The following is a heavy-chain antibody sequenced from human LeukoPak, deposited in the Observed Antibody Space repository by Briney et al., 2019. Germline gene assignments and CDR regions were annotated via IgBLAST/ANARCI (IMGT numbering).Heavy chain of an antibody. CDR1: GGSISSYY. V-gene: IGHV4-59*01. J-gene: IGHJ5*02. Sequence: PSETLSLTCTVSGGSISSYYWSWIRQPPGKGLEWIGYIYYSGSTNYNPSLKSRVTISVDASKNQFSLKLSSVTAADTAVYYSARYGDYEGYNWFDPWGQGTLVTVSS. D-gene: IGHD4-17*01. CDR2: IYYSGST. CDR3: ARYGDYEGYNWFDP.